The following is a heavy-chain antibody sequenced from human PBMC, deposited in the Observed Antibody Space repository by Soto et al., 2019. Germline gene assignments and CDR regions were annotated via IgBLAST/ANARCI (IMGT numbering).Heavy chain of an antibody. V-gene: IGHV4-30-4*01. D-gene: IGHD6-6*01. CDR1: GGSISSGDYY. CDR2: IYYSGST. J-gene: IGHJ5*02. Sequence: QVQLQESGPGLMKPSQTLSLSFTVSGGSISSGDYYWSWIRQPPGKGLEWIGYIYYSGSTYYNPSLKSRVTISVDTSKNQFSLKLSSVTAADTAVYYCARGRWGSSSSWFDPWGQGTLVTVSS. CDR3: ARGRWGSSSSWFDP.